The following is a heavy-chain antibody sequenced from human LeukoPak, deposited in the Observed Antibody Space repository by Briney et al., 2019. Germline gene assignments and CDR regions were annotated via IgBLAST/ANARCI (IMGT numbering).Heavy chain of an antibody. D-gene: IGHD5-18*01. CDR3: ARMYGYTYGPDY. Sequence: ASETLSLTCNVSGGSISTYYWTWIRQPPGKGLEWIGYIYYTGSTYYNPPLKSRATISVDTSMDQFSLKLSSVTAADTAVYFCARMYGYTYGPDYWGQGTLVTVSS. J-gene: IGHJ4*02. V-gene: IGHV4-59*01. CDR2: IYYTGST. CDR1: GGSISTYY.